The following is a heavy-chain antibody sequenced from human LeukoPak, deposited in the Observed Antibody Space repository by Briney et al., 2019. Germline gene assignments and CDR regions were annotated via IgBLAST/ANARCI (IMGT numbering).Heavy chain of an antibody. J-gene: IGHJ3*02. CDR3: AKIKSGVQLWLVGAFDI. Sequence: PGGSLRLSCAASGFTFSSYGMHWVRQAPGKGLEWVAVTSYDGGEKYYADSVKGRFAISRDNSKNTLYLQMNSLRAEDTAVYYCAKIKSGVQLWLVGAFDIWGQGTMVTVSS. V-gene: IGHV3-30*18. CDR1: GFTFSSYG. CDR2: TSYDGGEK. D-gene: IGHD5-18*01.